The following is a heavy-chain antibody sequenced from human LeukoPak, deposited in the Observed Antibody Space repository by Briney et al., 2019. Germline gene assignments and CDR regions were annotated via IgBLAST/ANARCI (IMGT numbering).Heavy chain of an antibody. D-gene: IGHD1-26*01. CDR1: GYSFTSYD. CDR2: ISAYNGNT. J-gene: IGHJ4*02. Sequence: ASVMVSCKASGYSFTSYDISWVRQAPGQGLEWMGWISAYNGNTNYAQKLQGRVTMTTDTSTSTAYMELRSLRSDDTAVYYCASGRELLGFDYWGQGTLVTVSS. CDR3: ASGRELLGFDY. V-gene: IGHV1-18*01.